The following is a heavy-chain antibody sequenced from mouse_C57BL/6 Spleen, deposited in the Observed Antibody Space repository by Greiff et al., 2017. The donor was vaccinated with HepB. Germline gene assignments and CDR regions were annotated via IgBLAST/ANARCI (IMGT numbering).Heavy chain of an antibody. Sequence: ESGPGLVKPSQSLSLTCSVTGYSITSGYYWNWIRQFPGNKLEWMGYISYDGSNNYNPSLKNRISITRDTSKNQFFLKLNSVTTEDTATYYCARYYYGSSLDYWGQGTTLTVSS. V-gene: IGHV3-6*01. CDR3: ARYYYGSSLDY. CDR2: ISYDGSN. CDR1: GYSITSGYY. J-gene: IGHJ2*01. D-gene: IGHD1-1*01.